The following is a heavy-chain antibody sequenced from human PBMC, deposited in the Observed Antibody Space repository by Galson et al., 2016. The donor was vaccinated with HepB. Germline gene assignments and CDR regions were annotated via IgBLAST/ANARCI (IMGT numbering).Heavy chain of an antibody. CDR3: VEQRKGAPYGKDV. Sequence: AIPGDSVSSNSAAWNWIRQSPSRGLEWLGRTYYRSKWYNDYAVSVKSRIIVNPDTSKNQFSLQLNSVTPEDTAVYYCVEQRKGAPYGKDVWGQGTTVTVSS. D-gene: IGHD1/OR15-1a*01. CDR1: GDSVSSNSAA. J-gene: IGHJ6*02. CDR2: TYYRSKWYN. V-gene: IGHV6-1*01.